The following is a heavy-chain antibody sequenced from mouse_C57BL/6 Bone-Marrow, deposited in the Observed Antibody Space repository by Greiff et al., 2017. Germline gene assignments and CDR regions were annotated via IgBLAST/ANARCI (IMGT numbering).Heavy chain of an antibody. CDR3: ARSKNWDSWFAY. D-gene: IGHD4-1*01. V-gene: IGHV1-54*01. J-gene: IGHJ3*01. CDR1: GYAFTNYL. Sequence: QVHVKQSGAELVRPGTSVKVSCKASGYAFTNYLIEWVKQRPGQGLEWIGVINPGSGGTNYNEKFMGKATLTADKSSSTANMQLSSLTSEDSAVYFCARSKNWDSWFAYWGQGTLVTVSA. CDR2: INPGSGGT.